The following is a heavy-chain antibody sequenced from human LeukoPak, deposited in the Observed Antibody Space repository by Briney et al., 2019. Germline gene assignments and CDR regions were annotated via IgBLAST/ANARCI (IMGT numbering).Heavy chain of an antibody. D-gene: IGHD3-22*01. V-gene: IGHV3-7*01. J-gene: IGHJ6*03. Sequence: GGSLRLSCVASGFTFSSYWMSWVRQAPGKGLEWVANIKQDGSEKYYVDSVKGRFTISRDNAKNSLYLQMNSLRAEDTAVYYCARDTYYYDSSGYYQKYYYYYMDVWGKGTTVTISS. CDR3: ARDTYYYDSSGYYQKYYYYYMDV. CDR2: IKQDGSEK. CDR1: GFTFSSYW.